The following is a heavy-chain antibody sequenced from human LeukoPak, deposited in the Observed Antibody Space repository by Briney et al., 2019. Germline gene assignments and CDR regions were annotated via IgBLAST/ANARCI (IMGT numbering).Heavy chain of an antibody. CDR2: ISSSSTI. V-gene: IGHV3-48*04. Sequence: GGSLRLSCAASGFTFSSYSMNWVRQAPGKGLEWVSYISSSSTIYYADSVKGRFTISRDNAKNSLYLQMNSLRAGDTAVYYCAKTVSGRYCSSTSCYIPFDYWGQGTLVTVSS. CDR3: AKTVSGRYCSSTSCYIPFDY. J-gene: IGHJ4*02. D-gene: IGHD2-2*02. CDR1: GFTFSSYS.